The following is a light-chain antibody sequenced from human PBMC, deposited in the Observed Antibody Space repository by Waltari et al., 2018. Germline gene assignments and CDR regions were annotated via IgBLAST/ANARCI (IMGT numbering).Light chain of an antibody. J-gene: IGLJ1*01. CDR1: NIGTYS. CDR3: HVWHPHVDPGV. CDR2: YGR. V-gene: IGLV3-21*04. Sequence: SYVVTQPPSVSVAPGETATITCGGANIGTYSVHWYQQKAGQAPVLVIFYGRDRPSGIPDRFSGSNSGNTATLTISRVEAGDEARYYCHVWHPHVDPGVFGTGTEVTVL.